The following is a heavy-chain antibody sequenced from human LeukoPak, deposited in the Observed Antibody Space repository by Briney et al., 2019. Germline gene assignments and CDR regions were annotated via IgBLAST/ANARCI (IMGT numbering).Heavy chain of an antibody. CDR3: ARGLYYYDSSEIGLDY. V-gene: IGHV4-59*11. J-gene: IGHJ4*02. D-gene: IGHD3-22*01. Sequence: SETLSLTCTVSGGSISSHYWSWIGQPPGKELNGMGNIYYSGSTNYNPSLKSRVTISVDTSKNQFSLKLSSVTAADTAVYYCARGLYYYDSSEIGLDYWGQGTLVTVSS. CDR2: IYYSGST. CDR1: GGSISSHY.